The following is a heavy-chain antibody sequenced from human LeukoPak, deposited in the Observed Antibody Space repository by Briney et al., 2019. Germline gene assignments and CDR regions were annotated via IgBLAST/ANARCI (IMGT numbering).Heavy chain of an antibody. Sequence: SVKVSCKASGGTFSSYAISWVRHAPGQGLEWRGRIIPILGIANYAQKFQGRVTITADKSTSTAYMELSSLSSEDTAVYYCASSTAAAGTLVDYWGQGTLVTVSS. D-gene: IGHD6-13*01. V-gene: IGHV1-69*04. CDR1: GGTFSSYA. CDR3: ASSTAAAGTLVDY. J-gene: IGHJ4*02. CDR2: IIPILGIA.